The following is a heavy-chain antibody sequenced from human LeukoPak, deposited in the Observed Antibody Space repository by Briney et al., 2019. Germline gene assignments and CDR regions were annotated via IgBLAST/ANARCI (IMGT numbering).Heavy chain of an antibody. D-gene: IGHD3-22*01. J-gene: IGHJ3*02. V-gene: IGHV1-18*01. CDR1: GYTFTSYG. CDR2: ISAYNGNT. Sequence: ASVKVSCKASGYTFTSYGISWVRQAPGQGLEWMGWISAYNGNTNYAQKLQGRVTMTTDTSTSTAYMELRSLRSDGTAVYYCARDRMIVVVIGLGHDAFDIWGQGTMVTVSS. CDR3: ARDRMIVVVIGLGHDAFDI.